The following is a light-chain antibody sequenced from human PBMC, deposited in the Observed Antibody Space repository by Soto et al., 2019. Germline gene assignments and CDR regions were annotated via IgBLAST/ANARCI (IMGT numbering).Light chain of an antibody. CDR1: QSVGSNY. CDR3: QQYGSSPPT. Sequence: EIVMTQSPATLSLSPGERATLSCRASQSVGSNYLAWCQQKPGQAPRLLMYGASSRATGIPDRFSGSGSGTDFTLTISRLEPEDFAVYYRQQYGSSPPTFGQGTKVDIK. V-gene: IGKV3-20*01. CDR2: GAS. J-gene: IGKJ1*01.